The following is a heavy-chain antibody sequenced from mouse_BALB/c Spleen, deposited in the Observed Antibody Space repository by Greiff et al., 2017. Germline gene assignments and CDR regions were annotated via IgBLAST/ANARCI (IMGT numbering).Heavy chain of an antibody. CDR2: IYPGNSDT. CDR1: GYSFTSYW. CDR3: TRGQYGNPWFAY. D-gene: IGHD2-10*02. J-gene: IGHJ3*01. V-gene: IGHV1-5*01. Sequence: VQLQQSGTVLARPGASVKMSCKTSGYSFTSYWMHWVKQRPGQGLEWIGAIYPGNSDTSYNQKFKGKAKLTAVTSASTAYMELSILTNEDSAVYYCTRGQYGNPWFAYWGQGTLVTVSA.